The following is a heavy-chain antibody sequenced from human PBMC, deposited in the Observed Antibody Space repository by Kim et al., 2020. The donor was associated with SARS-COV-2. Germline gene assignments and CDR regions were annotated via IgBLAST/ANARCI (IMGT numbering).Heavy chain of an antibody. D-gene: IGHD1-1*01. J-gene: IGHJ4*02. Sequence: NPSLKSRVTISVETSKNQFSLKLSSVTAADTAVYYCARGDNWNDLYLFDYWGQGTLVTVSS. CDR3: ARGDNWNDLYLFDY. V-gene: IGHV4-39*07.